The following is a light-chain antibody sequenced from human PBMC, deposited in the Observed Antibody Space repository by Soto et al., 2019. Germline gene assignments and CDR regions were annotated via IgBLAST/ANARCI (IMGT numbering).Light chain of an antibody. CDR3: SSYAGTKNLL. V-gene: IGLV2-8*01. CDR1: SSDVGGYNS. CDR2: EVS. Sequence: QSVLTQPPSASGSPGQSVTISCTGTSSDVGGYNSVSWYQQHPGKAPKLMIYEVSKRPSGVPDRFSASKSDNTASLTVSGLQAEDEAEYYCSSYAGTKNLLFGGGTKLTVL. J-gene: IGLJ2*01.